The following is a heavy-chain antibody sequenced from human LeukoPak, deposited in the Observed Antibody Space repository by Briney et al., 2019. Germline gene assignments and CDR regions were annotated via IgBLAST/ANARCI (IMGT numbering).Heavy chain of an antibody. D-gene: IGHD1-14*01. V-gene: IGHV1-8*01. Sequence: ASVKVSCKAAGYSFTTFHINWVRQAPGQGPEWMGWVNPDTGKTGFAQKFQGRVTITHNNSVTTVYMELTSLISDDTAVYYCTRGVLPARFDSWGQGTLVTVTS. CDR3: TRGVLPARFDS. CDR2: VNPDTGKT. J-gene: IGHJ5*01. CDR1: GYSFTTFH.